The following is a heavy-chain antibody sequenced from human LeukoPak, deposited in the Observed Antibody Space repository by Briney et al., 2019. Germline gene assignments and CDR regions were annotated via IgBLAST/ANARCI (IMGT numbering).Heavy chain of an antibody. D-gene: IGHD5-18*01. J-gene: IGHJ4*02. CDR2: ITRDSIYT. V-gene: IGHV3-21*04. CDR1: GFTFSNYN. CDR3: AREDTFAPFSY. Sequence: GGSLRLSCAASGFTFSNYNMNWVRQTPGKGLEWVSSITRDSIYTFYADSVKGRFTISRDNAKNSLSLQMNSLRAEDTAVYYCAREDTFAPFSYWGQGTLVTVSS.